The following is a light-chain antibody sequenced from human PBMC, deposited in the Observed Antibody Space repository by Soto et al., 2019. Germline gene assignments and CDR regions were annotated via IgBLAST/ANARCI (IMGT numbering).Light chain of an antibody. CDR3: SSYTISSTSYV. CDR2: DVS. CDR1: SSDVGGYNY. V-gene: IGLV2-14*01. Sequence: QSVLTQPASVSGSPGQSITISCTGTSSDVGGYNYVSWYQQHPGQAPKLMIYDVSNRPSGVSNRFSGSKSGNTASLTISGLQAEDDADYYCSSYTISSTSYVFGTGTKLTV. J-gene: IGLJ1*01.